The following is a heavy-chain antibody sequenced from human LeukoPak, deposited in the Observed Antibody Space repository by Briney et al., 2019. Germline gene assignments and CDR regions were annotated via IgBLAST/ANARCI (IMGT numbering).Heavy chain of an antibody. D-gene: IGHD4-17*01. V-gene: IGHV4-61*02. CDR2: IYTSGTP. Sequence: SQTLSLTCTVSGGSISSGSYYLSWIRQPAGKGLEWNGRIYTSGTPNYNPSLKARVTISVDTSKNQFSLKLSSVTAADTAVYYCARTYGVQYYFDYWGQGTLVTVSS. CDR3: ARTYGVQYYFDY. CDR1: GGSISSGSYY. J-gene: IGHJ4*02.